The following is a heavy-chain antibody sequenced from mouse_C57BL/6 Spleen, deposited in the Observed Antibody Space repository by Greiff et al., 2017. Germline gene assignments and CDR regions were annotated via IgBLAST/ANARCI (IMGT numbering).Heavy chain of an antibody. CDR1: GFSFNTYA. D-gene: IGHD2-3*01. V-gene: IGHV10-1*01. J-gene: IGHJ3*01. Sequence: EVQGVESGGGLVQPKGSLKLSCAASGFSFNTYAMNWVRQAPGKGLEWVARIRSKSNNYATYYADSVKDRFTISRDDSESMLYLQMNNLKTEDTAMYYCVRHEDGSPFAYWGQGTLVTVSA. CDR2: IRSKSNNYAT. CDR3: VRHEDGSPFAY.